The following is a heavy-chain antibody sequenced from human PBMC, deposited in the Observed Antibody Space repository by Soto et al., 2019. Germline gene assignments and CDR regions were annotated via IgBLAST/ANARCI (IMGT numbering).Heavy chain of an antibody. D-gene: IGHD1-7*01. CDR2: IIPILGIA. CDR3: ARAKLELHAFDI. V-gene: IGHV1-69*02. CDR1: GGSFSSYT. Sequence: SVTVSCKASGGSFSSYTISWVRQAPGQGLEWMGRIIPILGIANYAQKFQGRVTVTADKSTSTAYMELSSLRSEDTAVYYCARAKLELHAFDIWGQGTMVTVSS. J-gene: IGHJ3*02.